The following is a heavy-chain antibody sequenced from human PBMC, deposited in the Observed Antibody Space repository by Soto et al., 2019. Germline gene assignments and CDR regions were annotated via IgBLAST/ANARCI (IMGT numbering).Heavy chain of an antibody. Sequence: QVQLQQSGPGLVKPSQTLSLTCAISGDSVSDNTAAWNWIRQSPSRGLEWLGRTYYRSRWYNDYAIYVSSRIIINPDTSENQFSQQLNSVTPEDTAVSYCARDGGIALTTFDFWGQGSLVTVSS. CDR1: GDSVSDNTAA. CDR3: ARDGGIALTTFDF. J-gene: IGHJ4*02. D-gene: IGHD4-17*01. CDR2: TYYRSRWYN. V-gene: IGHV6-1*01.